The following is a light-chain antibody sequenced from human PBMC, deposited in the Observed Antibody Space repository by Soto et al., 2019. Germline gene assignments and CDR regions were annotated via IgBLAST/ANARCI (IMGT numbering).Light chain of an antibody. Sequence: DIQMTQSPSTLSASLGDRVTITCRTSQTITGSLAWYQQKPGKAPKLLVFAASALESEVPSRLSGGGSGTEFTLTISSLQPDDFATYYCQQYESYSYTFGQGTKLEIK. CDR3: QQYESYSYT. V-gene: IGKV1-5*03. J-gene: IGKJ2*01. CDR1: QTITGS. CDR2: AAS.